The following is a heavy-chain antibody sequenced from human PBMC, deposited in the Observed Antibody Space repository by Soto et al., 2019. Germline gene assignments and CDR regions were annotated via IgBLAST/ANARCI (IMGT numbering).Heavy chain of an antibody. Sequence: SETLSLTCTVSGGSISSSSYYWGWIRQPPGKGLEWIGSIYYSGSTYYNPSLKSRVTISVDTSKNQFSLKLSSVTAADTAVYYCARLRGYDSRDFDYWGQGTLVTVSS. V-gene: IGHV4-39*01. J-gene: IGHJ4*02. CDR1: GGSISSSSYY. CDR2: IYYSGST. CDR3: ARLRGYDSRDFDY. D-gene: IGHD3-22*01.